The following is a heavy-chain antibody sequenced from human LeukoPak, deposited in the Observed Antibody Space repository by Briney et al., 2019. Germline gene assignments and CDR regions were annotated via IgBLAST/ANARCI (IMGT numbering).Heavy chain of an antibody. CDR3: AISTYYDSSAHIENAFDI. Sequence: SETLSLTCAVYGGSFSGYYWSWLRQPPGKGLEWIGEINHSGSTNYNPSLKSRVTISVDTSKNQFSLKLSSVTAADTAVYYCAISTYYDSSAHIENAFDIWGQGTMVTVSS. V-gene: IGHV4-34*01. J-gene: IGHJ3*02. D-gene: IGHD3-22*01. CDR2: INHSGST. CDR1: GGSFSGYY.